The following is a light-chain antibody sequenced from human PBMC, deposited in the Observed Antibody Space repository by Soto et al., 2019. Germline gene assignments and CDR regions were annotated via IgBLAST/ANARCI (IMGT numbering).Light chain of an antibody. CDR2: WAS. V-gene: IGKV4-1*01. J-gene: IGKJ2*01. CDR1: QNVFYDSNNKDY. Sequence: DVVMTQSPDSLTVSLGERATINCKSSQNVFYDSNNKDYLAWYQQNPGQPPKLLIYWASTRESGVPDRFSGSGSGTDFTLTISSLQAEDVAIYYCHQYYYIPHTFGQGTKLEIK. CDR3: HQYYYIPHT.